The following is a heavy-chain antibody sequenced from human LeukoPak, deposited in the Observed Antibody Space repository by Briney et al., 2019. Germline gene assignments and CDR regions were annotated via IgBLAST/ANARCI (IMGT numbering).Heavy chain of an antibody. CDR2: ISAYNGNT. J-gene: IGHJ4*02. V-gene: IGHV1-18*01. Sequence: GASVKVSCKASGYTFTSYGISWVRQAPGQGLEWMGWISAYNGNTNYAQKLQGRVTVTTETPTSTAYMELRSLRSDDTAVYYCARLEPYYYDSGSYYPGGYWGQGTLVTVSS. CDR3: ARLEPYYYDSGSYYPGGY. CDR1: GYTFTSYG. D-gene: IGHD3-10*01.